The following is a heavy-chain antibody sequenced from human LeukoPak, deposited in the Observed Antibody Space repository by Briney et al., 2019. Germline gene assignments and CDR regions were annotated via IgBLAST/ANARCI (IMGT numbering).Heavy chain of an antibody. CDR2: VRFDGRET. V-gene: IGHV3-30*02. CDR3: ARDRIPYYYGSGSYAALGY. J-gene: IGHJ4*02. CDR1: ESTFSRYD. Sequence: GGSLRLSCVASESTFSRYDMHWVRQAPGKGLEWLAFVRFDGRETFYADSVKGRFTISRDSSKNTLYLQMNSLRAEDTAVYYCARDRIPYYYGSGSYAALGYWGQGTLVTVSS. D-gene: IGHD3-10*01.